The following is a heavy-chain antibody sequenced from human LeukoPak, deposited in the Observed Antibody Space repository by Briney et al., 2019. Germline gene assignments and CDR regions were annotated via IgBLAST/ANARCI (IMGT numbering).Heavy chain of an antibody. CDR1: GFTFSSYA. Sequence: PGGSLRLSCAASGFTFSSYAMSWVRQAPGKGLEWLSSIRGSGVSTYYADSVKGRFTISRDNSKNTLYLQMDSLRVEDTAVYYCANPEWLLPSYYYYGVDVWGQGTTVTVSS. CDR3: ANPEWLLPSYYYYGVDV. J-gene: IGHJ6*02. CDR2: IRGSGVST. D-gene: IGHD3-3*01. V-gene: IGHV3-23*01.